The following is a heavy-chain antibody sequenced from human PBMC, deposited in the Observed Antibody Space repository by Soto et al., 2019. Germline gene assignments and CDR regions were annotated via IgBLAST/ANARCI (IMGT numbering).Heavy chain of an antibody. CDR2: IYPGDFDT. V-gene: IGHV5-51*01. CDR3: ARLLGHSHGHTEFFDY. J-gene: IGHJ4*02. Sequence: PGESLKISCTGSVYSFNTYWIGWVRHIPGKGLEWMGIIYPGDFDTRYSPSFQGHVTMSVDKSINTAYLKWSSLETSDTAMYYCARLLGHSHGHTEFFDYWGQATPVNLS. D-gene: IGHD5-18*01. CDR1: VYSFNTYW.